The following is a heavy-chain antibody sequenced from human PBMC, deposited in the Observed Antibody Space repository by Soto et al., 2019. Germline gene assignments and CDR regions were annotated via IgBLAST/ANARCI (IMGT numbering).Heavy chain of an antibody. CDR1: GFTFSSYG. CDR2: ISYDGSNK. CDR3: AKEEDSSSSTPSDY. D-gene: IGHD6-6*01. J-gene: IGHJ4*02. V-gene: IGHV3-30*18. Sequence: SLRLSCAASGFTFSSYGMHWVRQAPGKGLEWVAVISYDGSNKYYADSVKGRFTISRDNSKNTLYLQMNSLRAEDTAVYYCAKEEDSSSSTPSDYWGQGTLVTVSS.